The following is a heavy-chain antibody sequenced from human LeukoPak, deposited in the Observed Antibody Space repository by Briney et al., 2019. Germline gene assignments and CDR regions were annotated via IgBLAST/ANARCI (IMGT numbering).Heavy chain of an antibody. D-gene: IGHD2-15*01. Sequence: PGGSLRLSCAASGFTFSSYAMHWVRQAPGKGLEYVSAINSNGGTTYYTNSVQGRFTISRDNSKNTLYLQMGSLRAEDMAVYYCARGGYCSGGSCYSTHWGQGTLVTVSS. CDR1: GFTFSSYA. CDR3: ARGGYCSGGSCYSTH. V-gene: IGHV3-64*01. CDR2: INSNGGTT. J-gene: IGHJ4*02.